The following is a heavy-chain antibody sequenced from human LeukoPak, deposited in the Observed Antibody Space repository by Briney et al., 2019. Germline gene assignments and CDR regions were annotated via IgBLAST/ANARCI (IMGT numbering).Heavy chain of an antibody. V-gene: IGHV5-51*01. CDR2: IYPGDSDT. D-gene: IGHD3-16*01. CDR1: GYSFTSYW. J-gene: IGHJ4*02. CDR3: ARPSLGGGGLNYFDY. Sequence: GESLKISCKGSGYSFTSYWISWVRQMPGKGLEWMGIIYPGDSDTRYSPSFQGQVTISADKSISTAYLQWSSLKASDTAMYYCARPSLGGGGLNYFDYWGQGTLVTVSS.